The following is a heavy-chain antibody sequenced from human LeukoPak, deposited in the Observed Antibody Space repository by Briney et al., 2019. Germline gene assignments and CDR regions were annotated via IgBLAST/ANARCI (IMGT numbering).Heavy chain of an antibody. V-gene: IGHV4-61*02. CDR1: GGSISSGSYY. D-gene: IGHD5-12*01. Sequence: KASQTLSLTCTVSGGSISSGSYYWSWIRQPAGKGLEWIGRIYTSGSTNYNPSLKSRVTISVDTSKNQFSLKLSSVTAADTAVYYCARDVESGYDDYYFDYWGQGTLVTVSS. J-gene: IGHJ4*02. CDR3: ARDVESGYDDYYFDY. CDR2: IYTSGST.